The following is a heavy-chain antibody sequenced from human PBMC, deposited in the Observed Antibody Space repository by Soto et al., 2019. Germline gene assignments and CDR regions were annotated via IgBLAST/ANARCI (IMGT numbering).Heavy chain of an antibody. Sequence: QEQLVQSGGEVKKPGASVRVSCKASGYTFTKYGITWVRQAPGQGLEWMGWIGVYNGKTNYARKLQGRVIMTADTSASTAYMELRSLRSDDTAVYYCSRARYCTSPSCYNHYYYGMDIGGQGTTVSVSS. V-gene: IGHV1-18*04. CDR3: SRARYCTSPSCYNHYYYGMDI. D-gene: IGHD2-2*02. CDR1: GYTFTKYG. CDR2: IGVYNGKT. J-gene: IGHJ6*02.